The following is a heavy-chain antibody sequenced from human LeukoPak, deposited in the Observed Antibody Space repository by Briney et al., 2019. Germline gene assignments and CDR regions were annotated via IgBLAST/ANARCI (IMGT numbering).Heavy chain of an antibody. CDR2: IYSGGNT. J-gene: IGHJ4*02. CDR1: GFTVSFNY. D-gene: IGHD3-10*01. V-gene: IGHV3-53*01. CDR3: ARVGSGSGSYGSGNYYFDD. Sequence: GGSLRLSCAASGFTVSFNYMTWVRQAPGKGLEWVSPIYSGGNTYYADSVKGRFTISRDESKNTLYLQMSSLRAEDTAVYYCARVGSGSGSYGSGNYYFDDWGPGTLVTVSS.